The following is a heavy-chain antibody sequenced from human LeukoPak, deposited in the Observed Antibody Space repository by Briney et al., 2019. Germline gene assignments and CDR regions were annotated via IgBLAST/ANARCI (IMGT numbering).Heavy chain of an antibody. D-gene: IGHD2-2*02. V-gene: IGHV3-11*01. CDR2: ISSSGSTI. Sequence: GGSLRLSCAASGFTFSDYYMSWIRQAPGKGLEWVSYISSSGSTIYYADSVKGRFTISRDNAKNSLYLQMNSLRAEDTAVYYCARDARNCSSTSCYTDWGQGTLVTVSS. J-gene: IGHJ1*01. CDR1: GFTFSDYY. CDR3: ARDARNCSSTSCYTD.